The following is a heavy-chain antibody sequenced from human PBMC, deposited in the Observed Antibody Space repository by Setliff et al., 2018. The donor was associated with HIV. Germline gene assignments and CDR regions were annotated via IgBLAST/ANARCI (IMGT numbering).Heavy chain of an antibody. CDR3: AREAYYSGSGNYPYN. Sequence: GASVKVSCKASGGTFSSYVISWVRQAPGQGPEWMGGIIPMYGVTNYAQKFQGRVTITTDESTSTAYMELSSLTSEDTAVYYCAREAYYSGSGNYPYNWGQGTLVTVSS. V-gene: IGHV1-69*05. CDR1: GGTFSSYV. CDR2: IIPMYGVT. J-gene: IGHJ4*02. D-gene: IGHD3-10*01.